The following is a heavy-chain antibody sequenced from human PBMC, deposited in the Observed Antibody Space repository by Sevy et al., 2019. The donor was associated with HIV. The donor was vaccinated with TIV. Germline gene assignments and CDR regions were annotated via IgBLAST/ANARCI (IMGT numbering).Heavy chain of an antibody. J-gene: IGHJ3*02. CDR1: GGSISSSSYY. D-gene: IGHD3-9*01. CDR2: IYYSGST. CDR3: AGLYYDMLTGYFTDAFDI. V-gene: IGHV4-39*01. Sequence: SETLSLTCTVSGGSISSSSYYWGWIRQPPGKGLEWIGSIYYSGSTYYNPSLKSRVTISVDTSKNQFSLKLSSVTAADTAVYYCAGLYYDMLTGYFTDAFDIWGQGTMVTVSS.